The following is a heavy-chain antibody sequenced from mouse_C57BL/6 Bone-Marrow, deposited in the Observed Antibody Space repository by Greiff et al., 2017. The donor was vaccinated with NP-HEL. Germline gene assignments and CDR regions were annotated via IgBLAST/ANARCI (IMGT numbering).Heavy chain of an antibody. D-gene: IGHD1-1*01. J-gene: IGHJ2*01. CDR2: IRNKASGYTS. CDR3: DRYRNYCGSSYYFDY. Sequence: EVQRVESGGGLVQPGGSLSLSCAASGFTFTDYYMSWVRQPPGQALEWLGFIRNKASGYTSEYSASVKGRFPIARDNSQSILYLRINALCAEDSDTYYWDRYRNYCGSSYYFDYWGKGTTLTVSS. CDR1: GFTFTDYY. V-gene: IGHV7-3*01.